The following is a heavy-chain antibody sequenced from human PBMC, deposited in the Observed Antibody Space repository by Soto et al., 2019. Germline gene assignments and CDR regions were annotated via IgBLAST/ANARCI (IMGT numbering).Heavy chain of an antibody. D-gene: IGHD3-22*01. Sequence: QVQLVESGGGLVKPGGSLRLSCAASGFTFSDYYMSWIRQAPGKGLEWVSYISSSSSYTNYADSVKGRFTISRDNAKNSLYLQMNILRAEDSAVYYCARVMSITRIVVVIVDSYYFDYWGQGALVTVSS. CDR3: ARVMSITRIVVVIVDSYYFDY. V-gene: IGHV3-11*06. CDR1: GFTFSDYY. CDR2: ISSSSSYT. J-gene: IGHJ4*02.